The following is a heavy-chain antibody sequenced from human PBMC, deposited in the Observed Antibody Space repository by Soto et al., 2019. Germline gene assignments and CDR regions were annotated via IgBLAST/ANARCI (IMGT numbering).Heavy chain of an antibody. CDR3: AREGEMATRYYFDY. Sequence: GASVKVSCKASGGTFSSYAISWVRQAPGQGLEWMGGIIPIFGTANYAQKFQGRVTITADESTSTAYMELSSLRSEDTAVYYCAREGEMATRYYFDYWGQGTLVTVSS. J-gene: IGHJ4*02. D-gene: IGHD5-12*01. CDR2: IIPIFGTA. CDR1: GGTFSSYA. V-gene: IGHV1-69*13.